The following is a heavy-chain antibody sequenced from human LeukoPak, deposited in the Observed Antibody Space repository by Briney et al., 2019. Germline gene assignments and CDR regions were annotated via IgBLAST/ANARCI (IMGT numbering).Heavy chain of an antibody. D-gene: IGHD2-21*01. Sequence: ASVKVSCRASGYTFTGYYMFWVRQAPGQGLEWMGWINPNGGGTNYAQKFQGRVTITRDTSINTVYLELSRLISDDTAMYFCAKSIVGTTAYWGQGTLVTVPS. CDR3: AKSIVGTTAY. CDR1: GYTFTGYY. V-gene: IGHV1-2*02. J-gene: IGHJ4*02. CDR2: INPNGGGT.